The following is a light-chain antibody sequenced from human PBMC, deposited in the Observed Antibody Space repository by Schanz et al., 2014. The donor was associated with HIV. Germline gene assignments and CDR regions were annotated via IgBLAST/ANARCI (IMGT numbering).Light chain of an antibody. CDR3: SSYTNNNTVL. J-gene: IGLJ2*01. CDR1: STDIGHYNY. CDR2: DVT. Sequence: QSVLTQPASVSGSLGQAITISCTGTSTDIGHYNYVSWYQQHPGKAPKLIIFDVTSRPSGVSSRFSGSKSGNTASLTISGLQAGDETDFYCSSYTNNNTVLFGGGTKVTVL. V-gene: IGLV2-14*03.